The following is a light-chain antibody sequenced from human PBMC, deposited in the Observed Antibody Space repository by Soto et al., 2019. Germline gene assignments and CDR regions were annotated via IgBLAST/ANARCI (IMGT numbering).Light chain of an antibody. J-gene: IGLJ1*01. CDR2: DVS. CDR1: SSDVCGYNY. CDR3: CSYTTSNTRQIV. V-gene: IGLV2-14*01. Sequence: QSVLTQPASGSGSPGQSITISCTGTSSDVCGYNYVSWYQQHPGKAPKFMIYDVSNRPSGVSNRFSGSKSGNTASLTISGLQAEDEADYYCCSYTTSNTRQIVFGTGTKVTV.